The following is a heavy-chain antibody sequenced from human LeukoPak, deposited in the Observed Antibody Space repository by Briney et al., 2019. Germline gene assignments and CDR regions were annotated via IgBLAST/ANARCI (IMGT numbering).Heavy chain of an antibody. CDR3: AREGLRLGELSYPFDY. J-gene: IGHJ4*02. D-gene: IGHD3-16*02. V-gene: IGHV1-18*04. CDR1: GYTFTSYY. CDR2: ISAYNGNT. Sequence: GASVKVSCKASGYTFTSYYMHWVRQAPGQGLEWMGWISAYNGNTNYAQKLQGRVTMTTDTSTSTAYMELSRLRSDDTAVYYCAREGLRLGELSYPFDYWGQGTLVTVSS.